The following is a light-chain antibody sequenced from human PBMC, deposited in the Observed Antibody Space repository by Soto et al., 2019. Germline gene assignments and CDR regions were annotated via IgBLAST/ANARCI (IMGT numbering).Light chain of an antibody. CDR1: QIISSY. CDR3: QQSYSTWT. J-gene: IGKJ1*01. CDR2: AAS. V-gene: IGKV1-39*01. Sequence: DIQITQSPSSLSVSVVDRVTITCLASQIISSYLNWYQQKPGKAPKLLIYAASSLQSGVPSRFSGSGSGTDFTLTISSLQPEDFATYYCQQSYSTWTCGQGTK.